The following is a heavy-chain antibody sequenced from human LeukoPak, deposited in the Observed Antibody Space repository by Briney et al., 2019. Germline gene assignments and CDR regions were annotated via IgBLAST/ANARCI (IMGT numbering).Heavy chain of an antibody. D-gene: IGHD6-13*01. V-gene: IGHV1-8*01. Sequence: GASVKVSCKASGYTFTSYDINWVRQATGQGLEWMGWMNPNSGNTGYAQKFQGRVTMTRNTSISTAYMELSSLRSGGTAVYYCARAPRGSSWYYFDYWGQGTLVTVSS. CDR1: GYTFTSYD. CDR3: ARAPRGSSWYYFDY. CDR2: MNPNSGNT. J-gene: IGHJ4*02.